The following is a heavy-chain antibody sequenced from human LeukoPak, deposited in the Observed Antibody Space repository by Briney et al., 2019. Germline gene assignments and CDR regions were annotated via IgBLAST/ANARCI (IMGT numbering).Heavy chain of an antibody. Sequence: ASVKVSCKASGYTFTAYYMHWVRQAPGQGLEWMGWINPKSGGTKYAQKFQGRVTMTRDTSISTTYMELTSLRSDDTAVYYCARTLMQFDYWGQGTLATVSS. J-gene: IGHJ4*02. V-gene: IGHV1-2*02. CDR1: GYTFTAYY. CDR3: ARTLMQFDY. CDR2: INPKSGGT.